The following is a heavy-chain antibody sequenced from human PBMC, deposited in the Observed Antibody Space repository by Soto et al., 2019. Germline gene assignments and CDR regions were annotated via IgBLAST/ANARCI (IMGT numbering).Heavy chain of an antibody. D-gene: IGHD3-3*01. CDR1: GGSISTYY. J-gene: IGHJ3*02. V-gene: IGHV4-59*01. Sequence: SETLSLTCTVSGGSISTYYWSWIRQSPGKGLEWIGYIFYSDNTNYNPSLRSRVTISVDTSKSQFSLKLTSVTAADTAVYYCARGGETYYDFWSGFDIWGQGTMVTVSS. CDR3: ARGGETYYDFWSGFDI. CDR2: IFYSDNT.